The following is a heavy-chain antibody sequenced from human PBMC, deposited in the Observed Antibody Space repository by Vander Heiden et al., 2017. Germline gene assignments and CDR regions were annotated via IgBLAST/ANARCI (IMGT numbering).Heavy chain of an antibody. CDR3: AKDSNDYGDYHSPGYFDY. CDR1: RFSFSKSS. J-gene: IGHJ4*02. V-gene: IGHV3-21*01. CDR2: ISSSSSYI. Sequence: EVQLVESGGGLVKPGGSLRLSCAASRFSFSKSSMNWVRQAPGKGLEWVSSISSSSSYIYYADSVKGRFTISRDNAKNSLYLQLNSLRAEDTAVYYCAKDSNDYGDYHSPGYFDYWGQGTLVTASS. D-gene: IGHD4-17*01.